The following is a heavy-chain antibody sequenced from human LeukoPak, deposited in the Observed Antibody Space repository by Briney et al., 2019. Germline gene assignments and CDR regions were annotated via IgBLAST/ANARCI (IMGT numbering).Heavy chain of an antibody. CDR3: ARASITMARGAFDI. Sequence: PSETLSLTCAVSGGSISSGGYSWSWIRQPPGKGLEWIGYIYRSGSTYYNPSLKSRVTISVDRSKNQFSLKLGSVTAADTAVYYCARASITMARGAFDIWGQGTMVTVSS. CDR2: IYRSGST. D-gene: IGHD3-10*01. J-gene: IGHJ3*02. V-gene: IGHV4-30-2*01. CDR1: GGSISSGGYS.